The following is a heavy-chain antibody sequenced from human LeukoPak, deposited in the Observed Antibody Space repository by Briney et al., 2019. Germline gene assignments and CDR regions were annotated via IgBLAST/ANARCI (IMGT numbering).Heavy chain of an antibody. J-gene: IGHJ6*03. CDR2: IYPSGGST. V-gene: IGHV1-46*01. Sequence: ASVKVSCKASGYTFTSYYIHWVRQAPGQGPEWMGIIYPSGGSTTYAQKFQGRVTMTRDTSISTAYMELSRLRSDDTAVYYCARSYENSSPIRYYYMDVWGKGTTVTVSS. D-gene: IGHD6-6*01. CDR1: GYTFTSYY. CDR3: ARSYENSSPIRYYYMDV.